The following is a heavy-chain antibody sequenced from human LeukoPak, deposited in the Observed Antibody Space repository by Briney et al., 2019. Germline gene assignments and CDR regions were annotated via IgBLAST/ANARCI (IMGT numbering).Heavy chain of an antibody. CDR2: IYYSGST. J-gene: IGHJ6*03. V-gene: IGHV4-59*12. CDR3: ARDYGDYYRGYYMDV. D-gene: IGHD4-17*01. Sequence: PSETLSLTCTVSGGSISSYYWSWIRQPPGKGLEWIGYIYYSGSTNYNPSLKSRVTISVDTSKNQFSLKLSSVTAADTAVYYCARDYGDYYRGYYMDVWGKGTTVTISS. CDR1: GGSISSYY.